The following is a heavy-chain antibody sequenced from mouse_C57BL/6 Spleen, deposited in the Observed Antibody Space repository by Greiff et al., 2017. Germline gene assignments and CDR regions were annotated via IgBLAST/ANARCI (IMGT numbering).Heavy chain of an antibody. J-gene: IGHJ2*01. CDR2: INPSSGYT. V-gene: IGHV1-4*01. Sequence: QVQLQQSGAELARPGASVKMSCKASGYTFTSYTMHWVKQRPGQGLEWIGYINPSSGYTKYNQKFKDKATLTADKSSSTAYMQLRSLTSEDSAVYYCARGGITTVVARGFDYWGQGTTLTVSS. CDR1: GYTFTSYT. CDR3: ARGGITTVVARGFDY. D-gene: IGHD1-1*01.